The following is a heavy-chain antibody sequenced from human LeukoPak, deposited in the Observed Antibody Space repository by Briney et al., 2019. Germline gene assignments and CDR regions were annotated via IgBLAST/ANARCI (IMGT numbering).Heavy chain of an antibody. V-gene: IGHV4-59*08. D-gene: IGHD2-2*02. J-gene: IGHJ3*02. CDR3: AREYRGAFDI. Sequence: SETLSLTCAVYGGSFSGYYWSWIRQPPGKGLEWIGYIYYSGSTNYNPSLKSRVTISVDTSKNQFSLKLSSVTAADAAVYYCAREYRGAFDIWGQGTMVTVSS. CDR2: IYYSGST. CDR1: GGSFSGYY.